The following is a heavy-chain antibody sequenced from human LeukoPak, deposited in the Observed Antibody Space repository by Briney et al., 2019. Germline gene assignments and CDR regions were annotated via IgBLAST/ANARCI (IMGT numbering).Heavy chain of an antibody. CDR1: GGSFSGYY. J-gene: IGHJ5*02. CDR2: INHSGST. CDR3: ARRTGPYYDYVWGSFGFDP. D-gene: IGHD3-16*01. V-gene: IGHV4-34*01. Sequence: SETLSLTCAVYGGSFSGYYWSWIRQPPGKGLEWIGEINHSGSTNYNPSLKSRVTISVDTSKNQFSLKLSSVTAADTAVYYCARRTGPYYDYVWGSFGFDPWGQGTLVTVSS.